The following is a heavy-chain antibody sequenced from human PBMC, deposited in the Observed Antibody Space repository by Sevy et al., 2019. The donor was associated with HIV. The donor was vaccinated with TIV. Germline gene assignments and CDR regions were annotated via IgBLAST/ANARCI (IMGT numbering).Heavy chain of an antibody. D-gene: IGHD6-19*01. CDR1: GGSISSSSYY. V-gene: IGHV4-39*01. CDR3: ARHHVSGWYFDWFDP. Sequence: KQSQTLSLTCTVSGGSISSSSYYWGWIRQPPGKGLEWIGSIYYSGSTYYNPSLKSRVTISVDTSKNQFSLKLSSVTAADTAVYYCARHHVSGWYFDWFDPWGQGTLVTVSS. J-gene: IGHJ5*02. CDR2: IYYSGST.